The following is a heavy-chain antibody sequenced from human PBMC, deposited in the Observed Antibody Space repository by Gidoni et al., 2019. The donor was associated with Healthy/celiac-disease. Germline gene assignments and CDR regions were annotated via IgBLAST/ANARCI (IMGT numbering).Heavy chain of an antibody. CDR3: ARKDDIVVPGAGMDV. D-gene: IGHD2-2*01. Sequence: QVQLVQSGAEVKKPGASVKVSCTPSGYTFTGYYMHWVRQAPGQGLEWMGWINPNSGGTNYAQKFQGRVTMTRDTSISTAYMELSRLRSDDTAVYYCARKDDIVVPGAGMDVWGQGTTVTVSS. CDR2: INPNSGGT. CDR1: GYTFTGYY. J-gene: IGHJ6*02. V-gene: IGHV1-2*02.